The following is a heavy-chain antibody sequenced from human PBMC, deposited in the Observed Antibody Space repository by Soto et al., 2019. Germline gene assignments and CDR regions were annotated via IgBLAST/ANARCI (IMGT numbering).Heavy chain of an antibody. CDR3: ARVARSGYGFDS. Sequence: PGGSLRLSCAASGFTFSSYGMQWVRQAPGKGLEWVALTWYDGRNKYYADSVKGRFTISRDNSKNTLYLQMNSLRAEDTAIYYCARVARSGYGFDSWGQGTLVTVSS. V-gene: IGHV3-33*01. D-gene: IGHD5-12*01. J-gene: IGHJ4*02. CDR2: TWYDGRNK. CDR1: GFTFSSYG.